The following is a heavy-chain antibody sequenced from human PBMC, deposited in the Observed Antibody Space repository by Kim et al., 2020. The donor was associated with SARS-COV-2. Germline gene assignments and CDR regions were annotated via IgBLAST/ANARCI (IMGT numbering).Heavy chain of an antibody. CDR2: IYYSGST. V-gene: IGHV4-39*01. D-gene: IGHD3-9*01. Sequence: SETLSLTCTVSGGSISSSSYYWGWIRQPPGKGLEWIGSIYYSGSTYYNPSLKSRVTISVDTSKNQFSLKLSSVTAADTAVYYCAGYYNGAFDYWGQGTLVTVSS. J-gene: IGHJ4*02. CDR3: AGYYNGAFDY. CDR1: GGSISSSSYY.